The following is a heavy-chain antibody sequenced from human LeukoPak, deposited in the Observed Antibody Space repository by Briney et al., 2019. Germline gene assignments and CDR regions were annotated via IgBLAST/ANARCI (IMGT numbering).Heavy chain of an antibody. V-gene: IGHV3-23*01. J-gene: IGHJ3*01. CDR3: AKDSPILPV. D-gene: IGHD3-9*01. CDR1: GFSFGTHG. CDR2: LDGSGASI. Sequence: PGGSLRLSRAASGFSFGTHGMSWVRHGPGKGLEWVSALDGSGASIYYADSVKGRFTISRHNSKNTLFLQMNSLRAEDTAVYYCAKDSPILPVWGQGTMVTVSS.